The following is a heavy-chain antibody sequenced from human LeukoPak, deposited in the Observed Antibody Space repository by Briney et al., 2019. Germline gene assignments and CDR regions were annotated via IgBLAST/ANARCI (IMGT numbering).Heavy chain of an antibody. V-gene: IGHV1-3*04. Sequence: GASVKVSCKASGYTFISNAAHWVRQAPGQRLEWMGWINTGNGNTKYSQNFQGRVTITRDTSASTAYMELSSLRSEDTAVYYCAKRSEYYFDKWGQGTLVTVSS. CDR2: INTGNGNT. CDR1: GYTFISNA. D-gene: IGHD1-14*01. CDR3: AKRSEYYFDK. J-gene: IGHJ4*02.